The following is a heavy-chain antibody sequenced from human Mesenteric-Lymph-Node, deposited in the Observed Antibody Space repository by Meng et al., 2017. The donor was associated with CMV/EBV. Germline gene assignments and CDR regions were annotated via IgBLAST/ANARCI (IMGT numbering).Heavy chain of an antibody. Sequence: CKASVGTFGGLTIIWVRQAPGEGLEWMGGIIPIFATVNYAQRFQDRVTISADESTGTTYMELSSLRSDDTAVYYCARGGSSWYGYFDYWGQGTLVTVSS. J-gene: IGHJ4*02. CDR3: ARGGSSWYGYFDY. D-gene: IGHD6-13*01. CDR2: IIPIFATV. CDR1: VGTFGGLT. V-gene: IGHV1-69*01.